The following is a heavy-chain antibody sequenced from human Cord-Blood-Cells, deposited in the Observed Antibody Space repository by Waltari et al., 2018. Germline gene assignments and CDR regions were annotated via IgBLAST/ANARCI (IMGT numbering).Heavy chain of an antibody. D-gene: IGHD2-15*01. CDR3: ARRGYCSGGSCYGLYYFDY. V-gene: IGHV4-39*01. J-gene: IGHJ4*02. CDR2: IYYRWST. CDR1: GGSISSSSYY. Sequence: QLQLQESGPGLVKPSETLSLTCTVSGGSISSSSYYWGWLRQPPGKGLEWIGSIYYRWSTYDNPSLKSRVTISVDTSKNQFSLKLSSVTAADTAVYYCARRGYCSGGSCYGLYYFDYWGQGTLVTVSS.